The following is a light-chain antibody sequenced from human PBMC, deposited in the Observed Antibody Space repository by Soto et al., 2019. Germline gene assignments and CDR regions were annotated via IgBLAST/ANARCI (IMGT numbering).Light chain of an antibody. CDR1: SSDGGGYNY. Sequence: QAVVTQPASVSGSPGQSITISCTGTSSDGGGYNYVSWYQQHPGKAPKLMIYDVSNRPSGVSNRFSGSKSGNTASLTISGLQAEDEADYYCSSYTSSSTSVVFGTGTKVTVL. J-gene: IGLJ1*01. V-gene: IGLV2-14*01. CDR2: DVS. CDR3: SSYTSSSTSVV.